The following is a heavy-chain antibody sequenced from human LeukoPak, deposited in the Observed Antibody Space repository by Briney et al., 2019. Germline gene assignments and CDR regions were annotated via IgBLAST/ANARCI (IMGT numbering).Heavy chain of an antibody. CDR2: ISYDGTSI. CDR1: GLNFSDYG. Sequence: GGSLRLSCAASGLNFSDYGLHWVRQAPGKGLEWVAGISYDGTSIHYTDSVRGRFTISRDNSQNMLYLQMKSLRAEDTAMYYSTLYFYDSSGLVRDYWGQGTLVTVS. CDR3: TLYFYDSSGLVRDY. D-gene: IGHD3-22*01. J-gene: IGHJ4*02. V-gene: IGHV3-30*04.